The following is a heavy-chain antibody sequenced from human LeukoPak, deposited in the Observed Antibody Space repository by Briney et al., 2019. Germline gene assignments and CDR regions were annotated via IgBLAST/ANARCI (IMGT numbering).Heavy chain of an antibody. Sequence: QTGGSLRLSCAASGFTFSYYAMTWVRQAPGKGLEWVSSISGGDDSTYYADSVKGRFTISRDNSKNTLYLQMNSLRAEDTAVYYCAKDLNRYNEYYFDYWGQGTLVTVSS. V-gene: IGHV3-23*01. CDR2: ISGGDDST. CDR1: GFTFSYYA. J-gene: IGHJ4*02. D-gene: IGHD1-14*01. CDR3: AKDLNRYNEYYFDY.